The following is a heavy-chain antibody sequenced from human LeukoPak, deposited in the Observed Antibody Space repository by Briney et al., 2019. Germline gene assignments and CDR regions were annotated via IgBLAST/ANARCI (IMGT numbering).Heavy chain of an antibody. J-gene: IGHJ6*02. Sequence: GGSLRLSCAASGFTFSSYGMHWVRQAPGKGLEGVAVIWYDGSNKYYADSVKGRFTISRDNSKNTLYLQMNSLRAEDTAVYYCARDYGIFGGYYYYGMDVWGQGTTVTVSS. CDR2: IWYDGSNK. V-gene: IGHV3-33*01. CDR3: ARDYGIFGGYYYYGMDV. D-gene: IGHD3-3*01. CDR1: GFTFSSYG.